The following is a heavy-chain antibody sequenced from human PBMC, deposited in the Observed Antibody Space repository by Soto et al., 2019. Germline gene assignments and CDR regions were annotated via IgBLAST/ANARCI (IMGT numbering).Heavy chain of an antibody. CDR1: GYTFTSNG. CDR3: ARVSYSSNCFVHWGAGPNWFDP. Sequence: ASVKVSCKASGYTFTSNGISWVRQAPGQGLEWMGWISAYNGNTNYVQKFQGRVTMTTDTSTSTAYMELRSLRSDDTAVYYCARVSYSSNCFVHWGAGPNWFDPWGQGTLVPVSS. J-gene: IGHJ5*02. CDR2: ISAYNGNT. D-gene: IGHD6-13*01. V-gene: IGHV1-18*01.